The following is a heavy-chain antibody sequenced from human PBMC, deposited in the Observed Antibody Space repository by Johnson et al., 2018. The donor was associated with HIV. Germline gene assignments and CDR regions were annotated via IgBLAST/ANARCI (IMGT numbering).Heavy chain of an antibody. Sequence: EVQLVESGGGLVQPGRSLRLSCGASAFTFSSNDMKWVRQAPGKGLEWVSPISGSDHSTYYADSVRGRFTISRDNAKNSLYLQMNSLRVEDTALYYCAREGARNAFDIWGQGTMVTVSS. D-gene: IGHD3-16*01. CDR3: AREGARNAFDI. J-gene: IGHJ3*02. CDR1: AFTFSSND. CDR2: ISGSDHST. V-gene: IGHV3-23*04.